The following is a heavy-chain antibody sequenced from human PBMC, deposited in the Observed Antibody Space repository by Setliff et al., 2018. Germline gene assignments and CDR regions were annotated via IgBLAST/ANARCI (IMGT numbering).Heavy chain of an antibody. CDR1: GGSLDDYF. D-gene: IGHD6-13*01. V-gene: IGHV4-34*01. CDR3: ARGGDYSSSWYKSWNAFDI. Sequence: SETLSLTCAVYGGSLDDYFWTWIRQSPDKGLEWIGEINHSGSTNYNPSLKSRVTISVDTSKNQFSLKLSSVPAADTALYYCARGGDYSSSWYKSWNAFDIWGQGTMVTVSS. J-gene: IGHJ3*02. CDR2: INHSGST.